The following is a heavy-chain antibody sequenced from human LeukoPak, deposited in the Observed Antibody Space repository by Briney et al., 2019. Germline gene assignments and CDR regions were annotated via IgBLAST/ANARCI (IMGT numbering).Heavy chain of an antibody. CDR3: ASGYDSSGYYPKGLDY. V-gene: IGHV4-59*01. Sequence: SETLSLTCTVSGGSISSYYWSWIRQPPGKGLEWIGYIYYSGSTNYNPSLKSRVTISVDTSKNQFSLKLSSVTAADTAVYYCASGYDSSGYYPKGLDYWGQGTLVTVSS. J-gene: IGHJ4*02. CDR1: GGSISSYY. CDR2: IYYSGST. D-gene: IGHD3-22*01.